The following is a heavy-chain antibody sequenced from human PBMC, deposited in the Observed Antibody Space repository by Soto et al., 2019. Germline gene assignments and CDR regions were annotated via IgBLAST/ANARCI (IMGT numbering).Heavy chain of an antibody. J-gene: IGHJ5*02. V-gene: IGHV4-34*01. CDR2: ISHSGST. Sequence: SETLSLTCAVYGGSFSGYYWSWIRQPPGKGPEWIGEISHSGSTNYNPSLKSRVTISVDTSKNQFSLKLSSVTAADTAVYYCARGGPTTLRGTSPVRWFDPWGQGTLVTVSS. D-gene: IGHD2-2*01. CDR1: GGSFSGYY. CDR3: ARGGPTTLRGTSPVRWFDP.